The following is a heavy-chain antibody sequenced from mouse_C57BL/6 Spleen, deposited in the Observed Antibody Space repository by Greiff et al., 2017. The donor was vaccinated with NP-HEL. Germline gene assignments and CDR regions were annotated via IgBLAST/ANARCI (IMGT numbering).Heavy chain of an antibody. Sequence: EVKLVESGGGLVQPKGSLKLSCAASGFSFNTYAMNWVRQAPGKGLEWVARIRSKSNNDASYYADSVKDRFTISRADSECMHYLQMTNVNTENAYMYYCVRMGYGNLYAMYDWGQGTTVTVSS. CDR3: VRMGYGNLYAMYD. CDR2: IRSKSNNDAS. D-gene: IGHD2-1*01. J-gene: IGHJ4*01. V-gene: IGHV10-1*01. CDR1: GFSFNTYA.